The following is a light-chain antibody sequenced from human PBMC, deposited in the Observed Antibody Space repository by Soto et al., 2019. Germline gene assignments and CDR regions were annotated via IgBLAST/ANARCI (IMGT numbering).Light chain of an antibody. CDR2: GAS. J-gene: IGKJ4*01. Sequence: EIVLTQSPGTLSLSPGERVNLSCRASQSVSSRYVAWYQHKTGQPPRLLISGASSSATGIPARFSGSGSGADFTRTISSLEPEDFAVDYCPQYGSSPPTFGGGTKVEIK. CDR3: PQYGSSPPT. CDR1: QSVSSRY. V-gene: IGKV3-20*01.